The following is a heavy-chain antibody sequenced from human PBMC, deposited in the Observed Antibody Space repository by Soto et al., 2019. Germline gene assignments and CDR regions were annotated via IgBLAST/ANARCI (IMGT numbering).Heavy chain of an antibody. CDR3: ARPKTIGAAAGKGWFDP. V-gene: IGHV4-39*01. CDR2: IYYSGST. Sequence: SETLSLTCTVSGGSISSSSYYWGWIRQPPGKGLEWIGSIYYSGSTYYNPSLKSRVTISVDPSKNQFSLKLTSVTAADTAMYYCARPKTIGAAAGKGWFDPWGQGTLVIVSS. J-gene: IGHJ5*02. CDR1: GGSISSSSYY. D-gene: IGHD6-13*01.